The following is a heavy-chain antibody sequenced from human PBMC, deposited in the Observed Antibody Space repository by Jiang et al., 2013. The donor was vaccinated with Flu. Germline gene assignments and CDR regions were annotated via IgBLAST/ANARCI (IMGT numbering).Heavy chain of an antibody. Sequence: EVKKPGESLRISCKGSEYTFIDYWIGWVRQTPGKGLEWMGIITPMASIPDTTRPFKARVTISADNSISTAYLQWRSLRASDTAIYYCTRQLSSIAVAGTVDYWGQGTLVTVTS. J-gene: IGHJ4*02. CDR3: TRQLSSIAVAGTVDY. D-gene: IGHD6-19*01. CDR2: ITPMASIP. CDR1: EYTFIDYW. V-gene: IGHV5-51*01.